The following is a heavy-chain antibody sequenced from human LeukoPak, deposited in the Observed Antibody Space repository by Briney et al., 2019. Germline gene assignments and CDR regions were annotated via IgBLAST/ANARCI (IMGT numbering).Heavy chain of an antibody. J-gene: IGHJ5*02. V-gene: IGHV4-61*01. Sequence: PSETLSLTCTVSGGSVSSGRYYRSWIRQPPGKGLEWIGYIYYSDSTNYNPSIKSRITISVDTSKNQFSLKLSSVTAADTAVYYCARQYSDWFDPWGQGTLVTVSS. CDR2: IYYSDST. D-gene: IGHD2-21*01. CDR3: ARQYSDWFDP. CDR1: GGSVSSGRYY.